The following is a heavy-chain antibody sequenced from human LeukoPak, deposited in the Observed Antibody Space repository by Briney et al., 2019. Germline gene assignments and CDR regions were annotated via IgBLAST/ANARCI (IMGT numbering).Heavy chain of an antibody. CDR2: INTNTGNP. J-gene: IGHJ3*02. D-gene: IGHD3-10*01. V-gene: IGHV7-4-1*02. CDR1: GGTFSSYA. CDR3: ARVAELLWFGELGAFDI. Sequence: ASVKVSCKASGGTFSSYAISWVRQAPGQGLEWMGWINTNTGNPTYAQGFTGRFVFSLDTSVSTAYLQISSLKAEDTAVYYCARVAELLWFGELGAFDIWGQGTMVTVSS.